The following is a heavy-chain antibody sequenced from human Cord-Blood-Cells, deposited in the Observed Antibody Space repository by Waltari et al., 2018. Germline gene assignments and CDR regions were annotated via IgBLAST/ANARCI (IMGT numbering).Heavy chain of an antibody. Sequence: VQLVQSGAEVKKHGASVKVSCKASGYTFTSYGISWVRQATGQGLEWMGLISAYNGNTNYAQKLQGRVTMTTDTSTSTAYMELRSLRSDDTAVYYCARSRGYCSSTSYASLGYWGQGTLVTVSS. D-gene: IGHD2-2*03. CDR1: GYTFTSYG. J-gene: IGHJ4*02. V-gene: IGHV1-18*01. CDR2: ISAYNGNT. CDR3: ARSRGYCSSTSYASLGY.